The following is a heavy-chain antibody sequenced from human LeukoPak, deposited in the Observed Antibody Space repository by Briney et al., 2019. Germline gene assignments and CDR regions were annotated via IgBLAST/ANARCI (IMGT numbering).Heavy chain of an antibody. CDR2: IIPIFGTA. D-gene: IGHD1-26*01. CDR3: AREDKWELLPGNFDY. J-gene: IGHJ4*02. CDR1: GGTLSSYA. V-gene: IGHV1-69*05. Sequence: ASVKVSCKASGGTLSSYAISWVRQAPGQGLEWMGRIIPIFGTANYAQKFQGRVTITTDESTSTAYMELSSLRSEDTAVYYCAREDKWELLPGNFDYWGQGTLVTVSS.